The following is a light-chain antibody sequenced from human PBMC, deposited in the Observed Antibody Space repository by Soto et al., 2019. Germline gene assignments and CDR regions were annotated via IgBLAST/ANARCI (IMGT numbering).Light chain of an antibody. CDR2: WAS. CDR3: QQSYGSPPRT. V-gene: IGKV4-1*01. CDR1: QSVLYSSNNKNY. Sequence: DIVMTQSPDSLAVSLGERATINCKSSQSVLYSSNNKNYLAWYQQKPGQPPKLLISWASTRESGVPDRFSGSGSETDFTLTISSPQAEDVAVYYCQQSYGSPPRTFGQGTKVEIK. J-gene: IGKJ1*01.